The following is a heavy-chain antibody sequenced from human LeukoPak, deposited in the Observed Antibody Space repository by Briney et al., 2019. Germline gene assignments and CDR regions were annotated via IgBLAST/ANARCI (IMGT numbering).Heavy chain of an antibody. CDR3: ARAGYYYDSSGPSHYYYYYIDV. CDR2: ISSSGSTI. D-gene: IGHD3-22*01. J-gene: IGHJ6*03. CDR1: GFTFSSYA. V-gene: IGHV3-48*03. Sequence: PGGSLRLSCAASGFTFSSYAMNWVRQAPGKGLEWVSYISSSGSTIYYADSVKGRFTISRDNAKNSLYLQMNSLRAEDTAVYYCARAGYYYDSSGPSHYYYYYIDVWGQGTLVTVSS.